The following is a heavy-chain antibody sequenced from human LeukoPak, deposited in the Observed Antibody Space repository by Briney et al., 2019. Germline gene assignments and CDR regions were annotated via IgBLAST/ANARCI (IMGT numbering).Heavy chain of an antibody. CDR2: IYYSGST. CDR3: ARSVGGGRYAFDI. J-gene: IGHJ3*02. CDR1: GGFISSYY. V-gene: IGHV4-59*01. D-gene: IGHD3-10*01. Sequence: SETLSLTCIVSGGFISSYYWSWIRQPPGKGLEWIGYIYYSGSTNYNPSLKSRVTISVDTSKNQFSLKLTSVTAADTAVYYCARSVGGGRYAFDIWGQGTMVTVSS.